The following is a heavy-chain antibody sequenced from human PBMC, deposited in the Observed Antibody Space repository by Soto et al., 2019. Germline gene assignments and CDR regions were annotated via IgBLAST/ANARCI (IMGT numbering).Heavy chain of an antibody. CDR1: GFTFSSYA. Sequence: EVQLLESGGGLVQPGGSLRLSCTASGFTFSSYALSWVRQAPGKGLEWVTAISSSGASTYYADSVRGRFTISRDNSKNTLDLQMSSLRGEDTALYYCAKDRVHSGSPRWFAPWGQGTVVTVS. CDR3: AKDRVHSGSPRWFAP. V-gene: IGHV3-23*01. CDR2: ISSSGAST. J-gene: IGHJ5*02. D-gene: IGHD6-6*01.